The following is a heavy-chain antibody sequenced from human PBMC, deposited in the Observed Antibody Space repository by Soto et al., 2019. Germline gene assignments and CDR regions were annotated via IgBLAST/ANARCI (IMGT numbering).Heavy chain of an antibody. J-gene: IGHJ5*02. V-gene: IGHV3-33*01. Sequence: QVQLVESGGGVVQPGSSLRLSCAASGFTFSNYGMHWVRQAPGKGLEWVAVIWYDGSNKYYADSVKGRFTISRDNSKNALYLQMNSLGAEDTAVYYCARDAGNWFDPWGQGTLVTVSS. CDR3: ARDAGNWFDP. CDR2: IWYDGSNK. D-gene: IGHD3-10*01. CDR1: GFTFSNYG.